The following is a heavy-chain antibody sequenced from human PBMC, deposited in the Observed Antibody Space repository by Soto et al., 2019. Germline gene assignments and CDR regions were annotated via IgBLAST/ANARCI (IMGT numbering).Heavy chain of an antibody. V-gene: IGHV3-30*18. Sequence: VQLVESGGGVVQPGSSLRLSCAASGFTFSDYAMHWVRQAPGKGLEWGAVVSHDGRNTHYADSVKGRFPISRDSSKNTVSLEMTSLRAEDTAVYYCAKGGRQWLVKSDFNYWGQGALVTVSS. CDR1: GFTFSDYA. D-gene: IGHD6-19*01. CDR3: AKGGRQWLVKSDFNY. J-gene: IGHJ4*02. CDR2: VSHDGRNT.